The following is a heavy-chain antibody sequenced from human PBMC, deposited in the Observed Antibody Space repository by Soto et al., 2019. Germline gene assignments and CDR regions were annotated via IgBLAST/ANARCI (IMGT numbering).Heavy chain of an antibody. V-gene: IGHV1-8*01. CDR1: GYTFTSYD. CDR2: MNSNSGNT. CDR3: VRDHPTGKAGLGDV. J-gene: IGHJ6*02. D-gene: IGHD4-17*01. Sequence: ASVKVSCKASGYTFTSYDINWVRQATGQGLEWMGWMNSNSGNTGYAQKFQGRVTMTRNTSISTAYMELSSLRSEDTAVYYCVRDHPTGKAGLGDVWGQGTTVTVSS.